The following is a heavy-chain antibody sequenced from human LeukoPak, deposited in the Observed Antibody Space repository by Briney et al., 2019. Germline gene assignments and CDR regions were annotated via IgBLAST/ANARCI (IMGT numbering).Heavy chain of an antibody. CDR1: GGSFSGYY. J-gene: IGHJ4*02. V-gene: IGHV4-34*01. CDR3: ATGSGWYPLGY. D-gene: IGHD6-19*01. CDR2: INHSGST. Sequence: SETLSLTCAVYGGSFSGYYWSWIRQPPGKGLEWIGEINHSGSTNYNPSLKSRVPISVDTSKNQFSLKLSSVTAADTAVYYCATGSGWYPLGYWGQGTLVTVSS.